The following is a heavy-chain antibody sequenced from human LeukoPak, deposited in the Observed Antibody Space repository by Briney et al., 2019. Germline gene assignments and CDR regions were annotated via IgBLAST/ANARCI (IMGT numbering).Heavy chain of an antibody. D-gene: IGHD6-13*01. CDR1: GYTFTSYD. Sequence: ASVKVSCTASGYTFTSYDINWGRQATGHGLEWMGWMNPNSGNTGDAQKFQGRVTMTRNTSISTAYMELSRLRSEDTAVYYCARSLGQQLIRDYWGQGTLVTVSS. CDR2: MNPNSGNT. CDR3: ARSLGQQLIRDY. J-gene: IGHJ4*02. V-gene: IGHV1-8*01.